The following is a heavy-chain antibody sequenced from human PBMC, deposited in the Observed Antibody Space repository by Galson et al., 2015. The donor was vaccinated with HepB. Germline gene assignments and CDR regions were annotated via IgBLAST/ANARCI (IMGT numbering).Heavy chain of an antibody. CDR3: ARDYVPSMVRGGGGYYYYYGMDV. D-gene: IGHD3-10*01. V-gene: IGHV3-21*01. CDR2: ISSSSSYI. Sequence: SLRLSCAASGFTFSSYSMNWVRQAPGKGLEWVSSISSSSSYIYYADSVKGRFTISRDNAKNSLYLQMNSLRAEDTAVYYCARDYVPSMVRGGGGYYYYYGMDVWGQGTTVTVSS. J-gene: IGHJ6*02. CDR1: GFTFSSYS.